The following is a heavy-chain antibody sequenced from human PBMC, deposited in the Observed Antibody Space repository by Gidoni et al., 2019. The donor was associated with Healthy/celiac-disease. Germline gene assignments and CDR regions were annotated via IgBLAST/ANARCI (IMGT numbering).Heavy chain of an antibody. J-gene: IGHJ4*02. V-gene: IGHV4-34*01. CDR1: GGSFSGYY. Sequence: QVQLQQWGAGLLKPSETLSLTCAVYGGSFSGYYWSWIRQPPGKGLEWIGEINHSGSTNYNPSLKSRVTISVDTSKNQFSLKLSSVTAADTAVYYCWGDYVWGSYRPYYFDYWGQGTLVTVSS. CDR2: INHSGST. D-gene: IGHD3-16*02. CDR3: WGDYVWGSYRPYYFDY.